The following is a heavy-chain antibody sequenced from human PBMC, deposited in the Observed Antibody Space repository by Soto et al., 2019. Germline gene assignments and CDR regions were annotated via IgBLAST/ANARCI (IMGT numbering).Heavy chain of an antibody. CDR3: AREGSSGWYYGGNWFDP. Sequence: QVQLQESGPGLVKPSETLSLTCTVSGGSISSYYWSWIRQPPGKGLEWIGYIYYSGRTNYNPSLKSRVTISVDTSKNQFSLKLSSVTAADTAVYYCAREGSSGWYYGGNWFDPWGQGTLVTVSS. CDR2: IYYSGRT. CDR1: GGSISSYY. J-gene: IGHJ5*02. V-gene: IGHV4-59*01. D-gene: IGHD6-19*01.